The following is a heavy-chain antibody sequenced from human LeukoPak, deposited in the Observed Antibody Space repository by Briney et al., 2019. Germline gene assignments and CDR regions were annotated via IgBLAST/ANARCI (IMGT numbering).Heavy chain of an antibody. CDR1: GFTFSSYG. Sequence: GGSLRLSCAASGFTFSSYGMHWVRQAPGKGLEWVSAISGSGGSTYYADSVKGRFTISRDNSKNTLYLQMNSLRAEDTAVYYCATQESSGWDYWGQGTLVTVSS. J-gene: IGHJ4*02. CDR3: ATQESSGWDY. D-gene: IGHD6-19*01. CDR2: ISGSGGST. V-gene: IGHV3-23*01.